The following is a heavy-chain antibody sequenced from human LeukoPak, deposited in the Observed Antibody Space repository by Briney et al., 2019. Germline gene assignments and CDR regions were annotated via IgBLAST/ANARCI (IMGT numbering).Heavy chain of an antibody. D-gene: IGHD5-18*01. V-gene: IGHV4-59*01. CDR1: GGSISSYY. CDR2: IYYDGST. J-gene: IGHJ3*02. Sequence: SETLSLTCTVSGGSISSYYWSWIRQPPGKGLEWIGYIYYDGSTDYNPSLKSRVTILVDTSKNQFSLRLSSVTAADTAVYYCARETRGYSYGHRSAVFDIWGQGTMVTVSS. CDR3: ARETRGYSYGHRSAVFDI.